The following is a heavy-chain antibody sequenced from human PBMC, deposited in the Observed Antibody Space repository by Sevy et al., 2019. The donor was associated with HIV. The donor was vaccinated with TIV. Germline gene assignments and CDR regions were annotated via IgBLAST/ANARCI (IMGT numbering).Heavy chain of an antibody. D-gene: IGHD3-22*01. CDR2: ISGSGDLT. CDR1: GFTFSGYA. V-gene: IGHV3-23*01. Sequence: GGSLRLSCAASGFTFSGYAMSWVRQAPGKGLEWVSAISGSGDLTYYTDSVKGRFTISRDNSKNTLYLQMNSLRAEDTAVYSCAKEGGGYYYDSSGLFDYWGQGILVTVSS. J-gene: IGHJ4*02. CDR3: AKEGGGYYYDSSGLFDY.